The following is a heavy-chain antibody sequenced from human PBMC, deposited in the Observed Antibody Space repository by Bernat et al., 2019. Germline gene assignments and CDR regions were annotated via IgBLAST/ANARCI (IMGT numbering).Heavy chain of an antibody. J-gene: IGHJ3*02. CDR1: GFTFSSYA. CDR2: ISSNGGST. D-gene: IGHD1-26*01. V-gene: IGHV3-64*01. CDR3: ARDKGMRWEAQDAFDI. Sequence: EVQLLESGGGLVQPGGSLRLSCAASGFTFSSYAMHWVRQAPGKGLEYVSAISSNGGSTYYANSVKGRFTISRDNSKNTLYLQMGSLRAEDMAVYYCARDKGMRWEAQDAFDIWGQGTMVTVSS.